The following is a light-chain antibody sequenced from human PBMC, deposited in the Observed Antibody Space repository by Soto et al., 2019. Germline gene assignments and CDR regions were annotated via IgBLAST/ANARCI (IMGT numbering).Light chain of an antibody. J-gene: IGKJ4*01. CDR1: QSLLHSNGYKY. CDR3: MQALQTPLT. V-gene: IGKV2-28*01. Sequence: VMTQSPLSLPVTPGEPASISCRSSQSLLHSNGYKYLDWYLQRPGQSPQLLIYLGSNRASGVPDRFSGSGSGTDFTLKITRVEAEDVGVYYCMQALQTPLTFGGGTKVEIK. CDR2: LGS.